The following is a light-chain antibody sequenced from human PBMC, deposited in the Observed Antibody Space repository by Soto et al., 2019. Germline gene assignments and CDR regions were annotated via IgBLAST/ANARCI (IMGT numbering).Light chain of an antibody. CDR2: DTS. V-gene: IGKV3-20*01. Sequence: DIVLTQSPVILSLSPGDSATLSCRASERVATSYFAWYQQRRGQALTLLIYDTSTRATGVPDRFTGSGSGTEFTLTISSVEPEDFAVYYCQQYGRSPLYTFGQGTQLEI. J-gene: IGKJ2*01. CDR3: QQYGRSPLYT. CDR1: ERVATSY.